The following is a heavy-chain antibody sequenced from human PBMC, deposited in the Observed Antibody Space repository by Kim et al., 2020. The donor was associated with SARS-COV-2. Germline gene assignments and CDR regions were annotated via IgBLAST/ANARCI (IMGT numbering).Heavy chain of an antibody. V-gene: IGHV4-34*01. CDR2: INHSGST. CDR1: GGSFSGYY. D-gene: IGHD2-15*01. J-gene: IGHJ4*02. CDR3: ATRYCSGGSCYPGRDY. Sequence: SETLSLTCAVYGGSFSGYYWSWIRQPPGKGLEWIGEINHSGSTNYNPSLKSRVTISVDTSKNQFSLKLSSVNAADTAVYYCATRYCSGGSCYPGRDYWGQGTLVTVSS.